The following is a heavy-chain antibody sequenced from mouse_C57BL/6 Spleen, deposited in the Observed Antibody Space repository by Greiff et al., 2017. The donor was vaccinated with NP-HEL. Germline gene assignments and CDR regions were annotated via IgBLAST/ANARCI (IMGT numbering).Heavy chain of an antibody. CDR2: IRNKANGYTT. CDR3: ARIDTYGDWFAY. J-gene: IGHJ3*01. V-gene: IGHV7-3*01. D-gene: IGHD6-1*02. CDR1: GFTFTDYY. Sequence: EVKVEESGGGLVQPGGSLRLSCAASGFTFTDYYMSWVRQPPGKALEWLGFIRNKANGYTTEYSASVKGRFTISRDNSQSILYLQMSGRKAEDSATYYCARIDTYGDWFAYWGQGTLVTVSA.